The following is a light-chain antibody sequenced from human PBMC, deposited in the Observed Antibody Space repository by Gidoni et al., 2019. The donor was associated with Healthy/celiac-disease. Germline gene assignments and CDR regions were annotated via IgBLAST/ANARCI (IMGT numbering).Light chain of an antibody. CDR2: QAS. V-gene: IGLV3-1*01. CDR3: QAWDSSTGV. Sequence: SYELTQSPSLSVSPGQTASITCSGDKLGDKYACWYQQKPGQSPVLVIYQASKRPSGIPERFSGSNSGNTATLTISGPQAMDEADYYCQAWDSSTGVFGGGTKLTVL. J-gene: IGLJ2*01. CDR1: KLGDKY.